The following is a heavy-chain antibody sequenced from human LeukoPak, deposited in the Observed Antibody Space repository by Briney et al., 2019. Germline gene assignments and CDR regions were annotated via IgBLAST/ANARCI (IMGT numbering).Heavy chain of an antibody. CDR1: GFXFTTYA. V-gene: IGHV3-23*01. CDR3: AKRMSWQTFDF. Sequence: GGSLRLSCAASGFXFTTYAISWVRQAPGKGLEWVSTISGSGGTTSYADSVKGRFTISRDNSRNALYLQMNSLRAEDTAVYYCAKRMSWQTFDFWGQGTLVTVSS. D-gene: IGHD3-10*01. J-gene: IGHJ4*02. CDR2: ISGSGGTT.